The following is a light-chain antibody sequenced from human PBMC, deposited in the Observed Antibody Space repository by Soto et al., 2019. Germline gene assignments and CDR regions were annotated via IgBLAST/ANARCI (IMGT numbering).Light chain of an antibody. Sequence: DIQMAQSPSSVSAYLGDRVTITCRASQSISTYLNWYLQKPGKAPNLLIYTTSILESGVPSRFSGSGSGTDFTLTISSLQPEDFATYFCQQSYRRPRTFGQGTKVDI. J-gene: IGKJ1*01. V-gene: IGKV1-39*01. CDR3: QQSYRRPRT. CDR1: QSISTY. CDR2: TTS.